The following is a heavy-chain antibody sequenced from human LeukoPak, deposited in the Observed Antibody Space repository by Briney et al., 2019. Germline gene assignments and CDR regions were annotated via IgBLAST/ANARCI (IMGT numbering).Heavy chain of an antibody. V-gene: IGHV3-23*01. CDR3: VTTTSAYDI. CDR1: GFTFSSYA. J-gene: IGHJ3*02. D-gene: IGHD1-1*01. CDR2: ISGSGGST. Sequence: GGSLRLSCAASGFTFSSYAMSWVRQAPGKGLEWVSAISGSGGSTYSADSVKGRFTISRDNSENTVDLQMNSLRPDDTAIYYCVTTTSAYDIWGQGTLVTVSS.